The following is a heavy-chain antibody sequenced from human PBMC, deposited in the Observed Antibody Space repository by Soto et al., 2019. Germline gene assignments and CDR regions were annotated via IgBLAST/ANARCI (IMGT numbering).Heavy chain of an antibody. V-gene: IGHV4-61*08. CDR2: IYYFGST. CDR1: GGSTCSGGYY. D-gene: IGHD3-9*01. Sequence: SEPRSGTGTVSGGSTCSGGYYWSWIRQPPGKGLEWIGYIYYFGSTNYNPSLKSRVTISVDTSKNQFSLKLSSVTAADTAVYYCARHSPDFDWLSEFDYWGQGTLVTGSS. J-gene: IGHJ4*02. CDR3: ARHSPDFDWLSEFDY.